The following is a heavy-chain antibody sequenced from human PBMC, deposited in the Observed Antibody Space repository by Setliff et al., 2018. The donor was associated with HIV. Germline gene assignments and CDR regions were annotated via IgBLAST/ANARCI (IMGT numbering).Heavy chain of an antibody. CDR1: GGSISTNRDH. V-gene: IGHV4-39*07. CDR3: AKSIVGGTTHAFGL. Sequence: SETLSLTCNVSGGSISTNRDHWGWIRQPPGKGLEWIGSISYSGNTYYHPSLQSRVTISLDMSKNQFSLRVKSVTAADTAVYYCAKSIVGGTTHAFGLWGQGTMVT. J-gene: IGHJ3*01. CDR2: ISYSGNT. D-gene: IGHD1-26*01.